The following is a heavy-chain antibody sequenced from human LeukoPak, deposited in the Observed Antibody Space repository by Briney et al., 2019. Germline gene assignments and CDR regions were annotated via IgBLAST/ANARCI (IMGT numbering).Heavy chain of an antibody. CDR1: GFTFSNAW. CDR2: TSSSDSGT. Sequence: GGSLRLSCAASGFTFSNAWMSWVRQAPGKGLEWVSATSSSDSGTYYADSVRGRFTISRDNSKNTLYLHMKSLRAEDAAVYYCAKARVTSCRGAYCYPFDSWGQGTVVTVS. CDR3: AKARVTSCRGAYCYPFDS. D-gene: IGHD2-21*01. V-gene: IGHV3-23*01. J-gene: IGHJ4*02.